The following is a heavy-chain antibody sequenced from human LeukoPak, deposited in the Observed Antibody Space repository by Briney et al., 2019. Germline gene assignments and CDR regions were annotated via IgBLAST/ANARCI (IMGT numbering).Heavy chain of an antibody. CDR1: GYTFTGYY. CDR2: INPNSGGT. V-gene: IGHV1-2*02. D-gene: IGHD3-3*02. Sequence: ASVKVSCKASGYTFTGYYMHWVRQAPGQGLEWMGWINPNSGGTNYAQKFQGRVTMTRDTSISTAYMELSRLRSDDTAVYYCARDSHFRSGYLTKYDYWGQGTLVTVSS. J-gene: IGHJ4*02. CDR3: ARDSHFRSGYLTKYDY.